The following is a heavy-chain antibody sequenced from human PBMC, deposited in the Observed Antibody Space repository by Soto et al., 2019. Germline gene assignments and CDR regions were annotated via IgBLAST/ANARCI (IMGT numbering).Heavy chain of an antibody. Sequence: SETLWLTCTVSGGSVSNHYWSWIRQPAGKGLEWRGRLYNAERTNYNPPLKSRVTMSMDTSKNQFSLKLTSVTAADPAVYFCAREPLAHPYLGFWGQGTPVPVSS. CDR3: AREPLAHPYLGF. CDR2: LYNAERT. CDR1: GGSVSNHY. J-gene: IGHJ4*02. V-gene: IGHV4-4*07.